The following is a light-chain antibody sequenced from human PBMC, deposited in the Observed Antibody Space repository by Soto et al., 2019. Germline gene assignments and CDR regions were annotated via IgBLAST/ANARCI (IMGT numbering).Light chain of an antibody. CDR1: QSVSSY. Sequence: EIVLTQSPATLSLSPGERATLSCRASQSVSSYLAWYQQKPGQAPRLLIYDASNRATGIPARFSGGGSGTDFTLTISRLEPEDFAVYYCQQRFNWPRVTFGQGTKLEIK. V-gene: IGKV3-11*01. CDR3: QQRFNWPRVT. J-gene: IGKJ2*01. CDR2: DAS.